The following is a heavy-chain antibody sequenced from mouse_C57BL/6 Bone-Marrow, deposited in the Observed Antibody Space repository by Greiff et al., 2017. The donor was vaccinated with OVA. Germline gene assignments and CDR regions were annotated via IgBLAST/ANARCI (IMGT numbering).Heavy chain of an antibody. J-gene: IGHJ2*01. CDR3: ARMRYYGSSYYFDY. V-gene: IGHV1-85*01. CDR2: IYPRDGST. CDR1: GYTFTSYD. Sequence: VQLVESGPELVKPGASVKLSCKASGYTFTSYDINWVKQRPGQGLEWIGWIYPRDGSTQYNEKFKGKATLTVDTSSSTAYMELHSLTSEDSAVYFCARMRYYGSSYYFDYWGQGTTLTVSS. D-gene: IGHD1-1*01.